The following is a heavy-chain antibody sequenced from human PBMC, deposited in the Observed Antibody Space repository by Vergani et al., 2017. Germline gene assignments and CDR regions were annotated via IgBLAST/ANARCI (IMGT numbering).Heavy chain of an antibody. J-gene: IGHJ4*02. CDR2: ISSSSSYI. V-gene: IGHV3-21*01. CDR1: GFTFSSYS. Sequence: EVQLVESGGGLVKPGGSLRLSCAASGFTFSSYSMNWVRQAPGKGLEWVSSISSSSSYIYYADSVKGRFTISRDNAKNSLYLQMNSLRDEDTAVYYCAREVIAAAGSDYWGQGTLVTVSS. CDR3: AREVIAAAGSDY. D-gene: IGHD6-13*01.